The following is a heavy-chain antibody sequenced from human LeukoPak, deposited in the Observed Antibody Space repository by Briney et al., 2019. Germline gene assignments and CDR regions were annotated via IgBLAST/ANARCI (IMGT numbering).Heavy chain of an antibody. Sequence: GGSLRLSCAASGFTFSTYSMNWVRQAPGKGLEWVSSISSSSSYIYYADSVKGRFTISRDNSKNTLYLQMNSLRAEDTAVYYCAREGIAARRDAFDIWSQGTMVTVSS. CDR3: AREGIAARRDAFDI. J-gene: IGHJ3*02. D-gene: IGHD6-6*01. V-gene: IGHV3-21*01. CDR2: ISSSSSYI. CDR1: GFTFSTYS.